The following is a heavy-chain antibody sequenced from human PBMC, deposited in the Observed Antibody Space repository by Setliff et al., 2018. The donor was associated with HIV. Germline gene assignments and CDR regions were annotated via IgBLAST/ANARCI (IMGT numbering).Heavy chain of an antibody. Sequence: GESLKISCKASGYTFTSNWIGWVRQVPGKGLEWMGIIDPRDSDTKYSPSFQGQVTISADKSISTAYLQWSSLKASDTAMYYCARPRRDGYNWDAFDIWGQGTMVTV. D-gene: IGHD5-12*01. V-gene: IGHV5-51*01. CDR2: IDPRDSDT. J-gene: IGHJ3*02. CDR1: GYTFTSNW. CDR3: ARPRRDGYNWDAFDI.